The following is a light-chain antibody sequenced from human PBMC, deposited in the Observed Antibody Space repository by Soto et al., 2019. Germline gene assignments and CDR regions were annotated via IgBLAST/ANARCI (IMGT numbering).Light chain of an antibody. CDR3: QQSHRTPYT. CDR1: QSLASY. J-gene: IGKJ2*01. V-gene: IGKV1-39*01. CDR2: LAS. Sequence: DIQMTQSPSSLSASVGDRVTITCRASQSLASYLNWYQQKPGKVPQLLIYLASSLQSGVPSRFSGSGSGTDFTLTISSLQPEDFATYYCQQSHRTPYTFGQGTQLEIK.